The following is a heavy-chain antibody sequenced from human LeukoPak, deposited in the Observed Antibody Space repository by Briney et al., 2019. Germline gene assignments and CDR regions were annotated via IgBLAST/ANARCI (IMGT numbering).Heavy chain of an antibody. J-gene: IGHJ4*02. CDR2: INPGSGGT. CDR1: GYTFTCYY. Sequence: ASVKVSCKASGYTFTCYYIHWVRQPPGQGLEWMGRINPGSGGTNYAQKFQGRVAMTRDTSISTAYMELSRLRSDDTAVYYCAREQGGSGTYGVDYWGQGTLVTVSS. CDR3: AREQGGSGTYGVDY. D-gene: IGHD1-26*01. V-gene: IGHV1-2*06.